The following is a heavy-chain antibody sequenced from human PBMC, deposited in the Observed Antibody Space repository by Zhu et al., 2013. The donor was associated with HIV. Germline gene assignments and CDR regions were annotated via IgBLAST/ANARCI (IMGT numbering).Heavy chain of an antibody. Sequence: QVQLVQSGAEVKKPGASVKVSCKASGYTFTGYYMHWVRQAPGQGLEWMGWINPNSGGTNYAQKFQGWVTMTRDTSISTAYMELSRLRSDDTAVYYCAREFRYSGYDWALEEGWFDPGAREPWSPSPQ. CDR3: AREFRYSGYDWALEEGWFDP. D-gene: IGHD5-12*01. CDR2: INPNSGGT. J-gene: IGHJ5*02. CDR1: GYTFTGYY. V-gene: IGHV1-2*04.